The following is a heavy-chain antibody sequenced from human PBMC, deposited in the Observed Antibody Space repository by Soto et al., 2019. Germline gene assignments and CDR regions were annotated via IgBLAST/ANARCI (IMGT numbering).Heavy chain of an antibody. V-gene: IGHV1-69*13. CDR2: IIPIFGTA. J-gene: IGHJ6*02. CDR1: GGTFSSYA. CDR3: ARTTRITIFGVVITIRPNFSPKDYYGMDV. Sequence: SVQVSCKASGGTFSSYAISWVRQAPGQGLEWMGGIIPIFGTANYAQKFQGRVTITADESTSTAYMELSSLRSEDTAVYYCARTTRITIFGVVITIRPNFSPKDYYGMDVWGQGTTVTVSS. D-gene: IGHD3-3*01.